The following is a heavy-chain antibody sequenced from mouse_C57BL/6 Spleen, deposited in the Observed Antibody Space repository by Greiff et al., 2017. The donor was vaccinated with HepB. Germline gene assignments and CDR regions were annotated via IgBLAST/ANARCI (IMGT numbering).Heavy chain of an antibody. CDR3: ARGDTTVVDYAMDY. J-gene: IGHJ4*01. Sequence: VKLQESGAELVRPGTSVKVSCKASGYAFTNYLIEWVKQRPGQGLEWIGVINPGSGGTNYNEKFKGKATLTADKSSSTAYMQLSSLTSEDSAVYFCARGDTTVVDYAMDYWGQGTSVTVSS. CDR2: INPGSGGT. V-gene: IGHV1-54*01. CDR1: GYAFTNYL. D-gene: IGHD1-1*01.